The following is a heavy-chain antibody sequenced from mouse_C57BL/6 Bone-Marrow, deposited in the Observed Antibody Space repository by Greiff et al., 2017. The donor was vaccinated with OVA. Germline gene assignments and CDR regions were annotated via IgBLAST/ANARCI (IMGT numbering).Heavy chain of an antibody. CDR2: INPSTGGT. CDR3: ARRSWYFDV. CDR1: GYSFTGYY. J-gene: IGHJ1*03. Sequence: EVHLVESGPELVKPGASVKISCKASGYSFTGYYMNWVKQSPDKSLEWIGEINPSTGGTTYNQKFKAKATLTVDNSSSTAYMQLKSLTSEDSAVYYCARRSWYFDVWGTGTTVTVSS. V-gene: IGHV1-42*01.